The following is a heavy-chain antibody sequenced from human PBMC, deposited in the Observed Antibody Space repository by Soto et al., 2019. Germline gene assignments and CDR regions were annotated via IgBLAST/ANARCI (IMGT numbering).Heavy chain of an antibody. CDR2: IDWDDDK. CDR1: GFSLSTSGMC. J-gene: IGHJ6*03. D-gene: IGHD2-15*01. Sequence: SGPTLVNPTQTLTLTCTFSGFSLSTSGMCVSWIRQPPGKALEWLARIDWDDDKYYSTSLKTRLTISKDTSKNQVVLTMTNMDPVDTATYYCARTMAYCSGGSCLKGVIDYYYYYMDVWGKGTTVTVSS. CDR3: ARTMAYCSGGSCLKGVIDYYYYYMDV. V-gene: IGHV2-70*11.